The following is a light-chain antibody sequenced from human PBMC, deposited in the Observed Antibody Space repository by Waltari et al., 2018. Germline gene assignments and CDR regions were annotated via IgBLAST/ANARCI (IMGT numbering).Light chain of an antibody. J-gene: IGKJ2*01. Sequence: EIVLTQSPGILSLSTGERATLSCRASQSVSRNYLAWYQQKPGQAPRLLIYDASSRATGIPDRFSGSGSGTDFTLTISRLEPEDFAVYYCQQYGSSPPYTFGQGTNLEI. CDR1: QSVSRNY. CDR3: QQYGSSPPYT. V-gene: IGKV3-20*01. CDR2: DAS.